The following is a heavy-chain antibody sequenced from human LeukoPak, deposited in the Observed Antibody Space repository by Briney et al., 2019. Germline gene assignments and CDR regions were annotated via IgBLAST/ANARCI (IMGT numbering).Heavy chain of an antibody. D-gene: IGHD3-22*01. CDR1: GFSVRDYS. Sequence: PGTSLRLSCAVSGFSVRDYSMNWVRQVPGKGLDWVSFISIKGDTRYYADSVKGRFTISRDNAKNSLYLQMNSLRDEDTAVYYCTRGVKEMQNYWGQGTLVTVSS. CDR3: TRGVKEMQNY. V-gene: IGHV3-48*02. CDR2: ISIKGDTR. J-gene: IGHJ4*02.